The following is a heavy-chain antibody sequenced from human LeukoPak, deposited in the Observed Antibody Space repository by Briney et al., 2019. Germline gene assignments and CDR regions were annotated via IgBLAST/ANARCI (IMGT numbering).Heavy chain of an antibody. V-gene: IGHV3-7*01. CDR3: ARGSYVDTAYDY. CDR1: GFRFNTFW. D-gene: IGHD5-18*01. J-gene: IGHJ4*02. CDR2: IKQDGNEK. Sequence: GGSLRLSCAASGFRFNTFWMSWVRQAPGKGLEWVANIKQDGNEKYYADSVKGRFTISRDNSKNTLYLQMGSLRAEDMAVYYCARGSYVDTAYDYWGQGTLVTVSS.